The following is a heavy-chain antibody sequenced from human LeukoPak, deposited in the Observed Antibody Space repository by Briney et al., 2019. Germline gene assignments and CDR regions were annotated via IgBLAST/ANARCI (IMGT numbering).Heavy chain of an antibody. Sequence: ASVKVSCKASGYTFTGYYMHWVRQAPGQGLEWMGWINPNSGGTNSAQKFQGRVTMTRDTSISTAYMELSRLRSDDTAVYYCAREEVDTAMATMYYYYGMDVWGQGTTVTVSS. V-gene: IGHV1-2*02. CDR1: GYTFTGYY. D-gene: IGHD5-18*01. CDR2: INPNSGGT. J-gene: IGHJ6*02. CDR3: AREEVDTAMATMYYYYGMDV.